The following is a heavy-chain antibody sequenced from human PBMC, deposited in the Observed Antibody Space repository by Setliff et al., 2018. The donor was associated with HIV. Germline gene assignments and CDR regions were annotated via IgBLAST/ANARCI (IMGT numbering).Heavy chain of an antibody. J-gene: IGHJ5*02. V-gene: IGHV4-38-2*01. CDR1: GIPIDRVYS. CDR3: ARGQYCGGGSCYSPSYNWFDP. D-gene: IGHD2-15*01. Sequence: PSETLSLTCGVSGIPIDRVYSWAWIRQPPGKGLEWIGTISHSGSTHYNSPLQGRISISIDTSKNQFSLTLTSVTAADTAMYYCARGQYCGGGSCYSPSYNWFDPWGQGTLVTVSS. CDR2: ISHSGST.